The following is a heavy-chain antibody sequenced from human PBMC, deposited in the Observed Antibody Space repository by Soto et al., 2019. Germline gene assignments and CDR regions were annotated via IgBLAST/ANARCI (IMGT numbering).Heavy chain of an antibody. CDR3: ARGDWNYDLDY. CDR2: IYYSGST. Sequence: PSETLSLTCTVSGGSISSGGYYWSWIRQHPGKGLEWIGYIYYSGSTYYNPSLKSRVTISVDTSKNQLSLKLSSVTAADTAVYCCARGDWNYDLDYWGQGTLVTVSS. D-gene: IGHD1-7*01. J-gene: IGHJ4*02. V-gene: IGHV4-31*03. CDR1: GGSISSGGYY.